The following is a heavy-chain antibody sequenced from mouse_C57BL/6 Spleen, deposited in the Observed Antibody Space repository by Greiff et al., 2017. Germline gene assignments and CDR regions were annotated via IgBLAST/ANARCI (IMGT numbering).Heavy chain of an antibody. CDR3: ASGTTVVGMDY. CDR2: IDPSDSST. V-gene: IGHV1-50*01. D-gene: IGHD1-1*01. J-gene: IGHJ4*01. Sequence: VQLQQPGAELVKPGASVKLSCKASGYTFTSYWMQWVKQRPGQGLEWIGEIDPSDSSTNYNQKFKGKATLAVDTSSSTVYMQLSSLTSEDSAVYYWASGTTVVGMDYWGQGTSVTVSS. CDR1: GYTFTSYW.